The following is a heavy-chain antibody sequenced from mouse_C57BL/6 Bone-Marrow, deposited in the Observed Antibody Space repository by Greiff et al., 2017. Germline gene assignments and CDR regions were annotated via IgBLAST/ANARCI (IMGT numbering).Heavy chain of an antibody. D-gene: IGHD1-1*01. Sequence: VQLQQPGAELVKPGASVKLSCKASGYTFTSYWMHWVKQRPGQGLEWIGMIHPNSGSTNYNEKFKSKATLTVDKSSSTAYMQLSSLTSEDSAVYYCAKGSDYYGSSGDYWGQGTTLTVSS. CDR3: AKGSDYYGSSGDY. CDR1: GYTFTSYW. V-gene: IGHV1-64*01. CDR2: IHPNSGST. J-gene: IGHJ2*01.